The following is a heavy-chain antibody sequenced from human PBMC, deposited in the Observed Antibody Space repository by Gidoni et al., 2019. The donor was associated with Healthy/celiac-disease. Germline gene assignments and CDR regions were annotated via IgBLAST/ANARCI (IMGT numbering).Heavy chain of an antibody. V-gene: IGHV4-34*01. CDR2: INHSGST. J-gene: IGHJ2*01. D-gene: IGHD6-6*01. CDR3: ARGRSIAAPKRNWYFDL. CDR1: GGSFSGYY. Sequence: QVQLQQWGAGRLKPSETLSLTCAVYGGSFSGYYWSWIRQPPGKGLEWIGEINHSGSTNYNPSLKSRVTISVDTSKNQFSLQLSSVTAADTAVYYCARGRSIAAPKRNWYFDLWGRGTLVTVSS.